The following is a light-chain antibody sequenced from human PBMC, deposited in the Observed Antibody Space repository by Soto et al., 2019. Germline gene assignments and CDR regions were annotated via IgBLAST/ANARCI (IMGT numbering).Light chain of an antibody. V-gene: IGKV1-33*01. Sequence: DIKMTQSPSSLSASVGDRVTITCQASQDINNYLNWYQQKPVQAPKLLIYDASGLEVGVPSRFSGSGSGTHFTLTISGLQPEDIATYYCQQFGDLTFIFGQGTRLEI. J-gene: IGKJ5*01. CDR2: DAS. CDR3: QQFGDLTFI. CDR1: QDINNY.